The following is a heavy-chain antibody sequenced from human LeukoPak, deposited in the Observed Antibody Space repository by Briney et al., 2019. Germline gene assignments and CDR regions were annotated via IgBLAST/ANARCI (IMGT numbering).Heavy chain of an antibody. CDR1: GYALRNDW. J-gene: IGHJ4*02. D-gene: IGHD5-24*01. CDR2: GKEDETEK. Sequence: TGGSLRLSCVVSGYALRNDWMVWVRQAPGKGLEWVATGKEDETEKDYVDSVRGRFTIFTDNAKNSLYLQMNSLRPEDTAVYYCAKINGWFQLGDWGQGTLVTVSS. CDR3: AKINGWFQLGD. V-gene: IGHV3-7*01.